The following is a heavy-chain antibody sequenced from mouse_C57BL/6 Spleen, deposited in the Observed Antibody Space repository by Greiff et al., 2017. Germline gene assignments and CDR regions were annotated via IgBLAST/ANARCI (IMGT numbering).Heavy chain of an antibody. Sequence: VQLQQSGAELVKPGASVKLSCTASGFNIKDYYMHWVKQRTEQGLEWIGRIDPEDGETKYAPKFPGKATITADTSSNTAYLQRSSLTSEDTAVYYCAPYYGSSYDYAMDYWGQGTSVTVSS. V-gene: IGHV14-2*01. D-gene: IGHD1-1*01. CDR2: IDPEDGET. CDR1: GFNIKDYY. CDR3: APYYGSSYDYAMDY. J-gene: IGHJ4*01.